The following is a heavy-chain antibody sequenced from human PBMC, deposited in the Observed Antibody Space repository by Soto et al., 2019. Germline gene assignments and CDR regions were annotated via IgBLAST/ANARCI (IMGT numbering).Heavy chain of an antibody. Sequence: PVKVSCKASGGTFSSYAISWVRQAPGQGLEWMGGIIPIFGTANYAQKFQGRVTITADESTSTAYMELSSLRSEDTAVYYCARDGYCSSTSCYTYYYYYGMDVWGQGTTVTVSS. CDR1: GGTFSSYA. CDR2: IIPIFGTA. J-gene: IGHJ6*02. CDR3: ARDGYCSSTSCYTYYYYYGMDV. D-gene: IGHD2-2*03. V-gene: IGHV1-69*13.